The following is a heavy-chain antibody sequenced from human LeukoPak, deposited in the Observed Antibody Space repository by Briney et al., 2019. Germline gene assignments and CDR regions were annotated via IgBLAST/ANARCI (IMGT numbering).Heavy chain of an antibody. V-gene: IGHV3-53*01. CDR3: AKRRGFGELFGGYYFDY. D-gene: IGHD3-10*01. CDR2: IYADGNT. CDR1: GFIVNTNY. Sequence: PGGSLRLSCAASGFIVNTNYMTWVRQAPGRGLEWVSFIYADGNTYYADSVKGRFTISRDISKNTLYLQMNSLRAEDTAVYYCAKRRGFGELFGGYYFDYWGQGTLVTVSS. J-gene: IGHJ4*02.